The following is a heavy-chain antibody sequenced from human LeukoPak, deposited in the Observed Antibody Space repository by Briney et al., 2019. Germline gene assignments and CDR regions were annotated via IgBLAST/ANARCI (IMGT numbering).Heavy chain of an antibody. CDR2: TYYNVST. D-gene: IGHD3-9*01. CDR1: GGSISSYY. V-gene: IGHV4-59*01. Sequence: SETLSLTCTVSGGSISSYYWSWNREPPGKGLEWIAYTYYNVSTNYNPSLKSRVTISVATSKNQFSLKLSSVTAADTDVYYCARENYDILTGYQGYYYYYYMDVWGKGTTVTVSS. CDR3: ARENYDILTGYQGYYYYYYMDV. J-gene: IGHJ6*03.